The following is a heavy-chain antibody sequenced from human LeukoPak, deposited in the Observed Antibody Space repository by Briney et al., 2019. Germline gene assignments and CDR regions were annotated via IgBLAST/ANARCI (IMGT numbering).Heavy chain of an antibody. Sequence: ASVKVSCKASGGTFSSYAISWVRQAPGQGLEWMGGIIPIFGTANYAQKFQGRATITADESTSTAYMELSSLRSEDTAVYYCARDRRYYYDSSGYTDYWGQGTLVTVSS. CDR2: IIPIFGTA. D-gene: IGHD3-22*01. CDR3: ARDRRYYYDSSGYTDY. J-gene: IGHJ4*02. V-gene: IGHV1-69*13. CDR1: GGTFSSYA.